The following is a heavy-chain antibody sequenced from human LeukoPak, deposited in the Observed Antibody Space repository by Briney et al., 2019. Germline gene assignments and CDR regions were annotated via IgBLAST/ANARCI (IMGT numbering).Heavy chain of an antibody. Sequence: ASVKVSCKASGGTFSSYAISWVRQAPGQGLERMRKIITIFGTSNYAQKFQGRVTITAGESTTTADMELSSLRSEDTAVYYCARDAGRHYFDYWGQGTLVTVSS. CDR3: ARDAGRHYFDY. CDR2: IITIFGTS. CDR1: GGTFSSYA. V-gene: IGHV1-69*15. J-gene: IGHJ4*02.